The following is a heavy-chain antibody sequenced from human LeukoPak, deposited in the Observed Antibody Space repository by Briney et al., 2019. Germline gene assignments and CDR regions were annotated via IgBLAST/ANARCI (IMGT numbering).Heavy chain of an antibody. V-gene: IGHV1-2*02. Sequence: GASVKVSCKASGYTFTGYYMHWVRQAPGQGLEWMGWINPNSGGTNYAQKFQGRVTVTRDTSISTAYMELSRLRSDDTAVYYCASSPLWAIAAADTDYWGQGTLVTVSS. CDR1: GYTFTGYY. CDR3: ASSPLWAIAAADTDY. CDR2: INPNSGGT. J-gene: IGHJ4*02. D-gene: IGHD6-13*01.